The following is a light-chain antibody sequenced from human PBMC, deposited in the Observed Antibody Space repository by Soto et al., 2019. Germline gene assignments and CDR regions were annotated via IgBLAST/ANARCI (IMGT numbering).Light chain of an antibody. CDR1: QSVSSN. V-gene: IGKV3D-15*02. CDR2: GAS. J-gene: IGKJ1*01. CDR3: QQYGSSPTWT. Sequence: MTQSPASLSGSPGARVSLPGRASQSVSSNLAWYQQKVGQAPRLLIYGASTRATGIPDRFSGSGSGTDFTLTISSLEFGDSAVYYCQQYGSSPTWTFGQGTKVDIK.